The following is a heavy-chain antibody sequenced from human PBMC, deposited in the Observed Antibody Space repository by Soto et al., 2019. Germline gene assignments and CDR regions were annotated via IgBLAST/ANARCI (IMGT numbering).Heavy chain of an antibody. CDR3: VLSIGTVTQNNLDY. D-gene: IGHD4-4*01. CDR1: GYTFTSYG. CDR2: ISAYNGNT. J-gene: IGHJ4*02. Sequence: ASVKVYCKASGYTFTSYGISWVRQAPGQGLEWMGWISAYNGNTNYAQKLRGRVTMTTDTSTSTAYMELRSLRSDDTAVYYCVLSIGTVTQNNLDYWGQGTLVTVSS. V-gene: IGHV1-18*01.